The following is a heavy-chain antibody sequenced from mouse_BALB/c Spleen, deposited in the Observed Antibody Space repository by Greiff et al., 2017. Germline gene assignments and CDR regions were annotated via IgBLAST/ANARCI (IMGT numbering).Heavy chain of an antibody. Sequence: EVKLMESGGGLVQPGGSLRLSCATSGFTFTDYYMSWVRQPPGKALEWLGFIRNKANGYTTEYSASVKGRFTISRDNSQSILYLQMNTLRAEDSATYYCARDRGNLGNDLDYWGQGTTLTVSS. V-gene: IGHV7-3*02. D-gene: IGHD2-1*01. CDR2: IRNKANGYTT. CDR3: ARDRGNLGNDLDY. J-gene: IGHJ2*01. CDR1: GFTFTDYY.